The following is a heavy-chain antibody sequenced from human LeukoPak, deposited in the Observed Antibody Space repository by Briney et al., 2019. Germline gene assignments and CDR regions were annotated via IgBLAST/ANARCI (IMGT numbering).Heavy chain of an antibody. Sequence: GGSLRLSCAASGFTFSSYEMHWVRQAPGKGLVWVSRIRPDGSATSYAESVKGRLTISRDNAKNTLYLQVNSLRAEDTAVYYCARVPAAAPGQGIDYWGQGALVTVSS. CDR1: GFTFSSYE. CDR2: IRPDGSAT. D-gene: IGHD6-13*01. V-gene: IGHV3-74*01. CDR3: ARVPAAAPGQGIDY. J-gene: IGHJ4*02.